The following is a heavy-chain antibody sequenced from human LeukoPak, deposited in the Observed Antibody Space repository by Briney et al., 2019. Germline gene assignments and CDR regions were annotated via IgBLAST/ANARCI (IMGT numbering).Heavy chain of an antibody. CDR3: ARDGRLRDRGNWFDP. V-gene: IGHV1-46*01. CDR1: GYTFTSYY. J-gene: IGHJ5*02. D-gene: IGHD1-26*01. Sequence: ASVKVSCKASGYTFTSYYMHWVRQAPGQGLKWMGIINPSGGSTSYAQKFQGRVTMTRDTSTSTVYMELSSLRSEDTAVYYCARDGRLRDRGNWFDPWGQGTLVTVSS. CDR2: INPSGGST.